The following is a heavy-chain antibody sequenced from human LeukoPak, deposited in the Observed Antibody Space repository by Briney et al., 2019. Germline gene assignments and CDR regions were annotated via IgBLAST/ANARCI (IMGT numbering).Heavy chain of an antibody. CDR1: GGSISSYY. CDR2: IYYSGST. CDR3: ARAPGHYYYGMDV. J-gene: IGHJ6*02. Sequence: SETLSLTCTVSGGSISSYYWSWIRQPPGKGPEWIGYIYYSGSTKYNPSLKSRVTISVDTSKNQFSLKLSSVTAADTAVYYCARAPGHYYYGMDVWGQGTTVTVSS. V-gene: IGHV4-59*01.